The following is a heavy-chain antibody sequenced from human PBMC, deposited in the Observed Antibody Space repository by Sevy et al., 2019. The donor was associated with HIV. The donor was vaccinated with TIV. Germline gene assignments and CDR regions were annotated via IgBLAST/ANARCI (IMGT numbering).Heavy chain of an antibody. CDR3: SHNGRDSYYRGIV. J-gene: IGHJ4*02. CDR1: GLSLSTRGVG. D-gene: IGHD1-26*01. V-gene: IGHV2-5*02. Sequence: SGPTLVKPTQTLTLTCTLSGLSLSTRGVGVGWIRQPPGKALEWLALIYWDDVTYYRPSLRSRLTITRDTSENQVVVLTMTIMEPVDTATYYCSHNGRDSYYRGIVWGQGALVTVSS. CDR2: IYWDDVT.